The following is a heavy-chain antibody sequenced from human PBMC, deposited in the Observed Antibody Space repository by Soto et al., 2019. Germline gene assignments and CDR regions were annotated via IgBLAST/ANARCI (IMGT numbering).Heavy chain of an antibody. D-gene: IGHD6-13*01. CDR3: AKDQGSSWYEIDY. V-gene: IGHV3-23*01. CDR1: GFTFSNYA. CDR2: ISGSGGST. J-gene: IGHJ4*02. Sequence: EVQLLESGGGLVQPGGSLRLSCAASGFTFSNYAVTWVRQAPGKGLEWVSTISGSGGSTYYADSVKGRFPISRDNSKNTLDLQKNSLRAEDTAVYYCAKDQGSSWYEIDYWGQGTLVTVSS.